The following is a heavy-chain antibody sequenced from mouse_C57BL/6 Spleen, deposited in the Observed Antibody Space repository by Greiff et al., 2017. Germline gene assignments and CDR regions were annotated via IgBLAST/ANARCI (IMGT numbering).Heavy chain of an antibody. CDR1: GYTFTDYN. CDR3: ARTTVVATKGYYFDD. D-gene: IGHD1-1*01. V-gene: IGHV1-18*01. J-gene: IGHJ2*01. CDR2: INPNNGGT. Sequence: EVQLQQSGPELVKPGASVKIPCKASGYTFTDYNMDWVKQSHGKSLEWIGDINPNNGGTIYNQKFKGKATLTVDKSSSTAYMELRSLTSEDTAVYYCARTTVVATKGYYFDDWGQGTTLTVSS.